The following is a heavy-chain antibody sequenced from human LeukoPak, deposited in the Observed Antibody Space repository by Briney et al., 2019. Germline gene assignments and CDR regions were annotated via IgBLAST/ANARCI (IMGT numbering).Heavy chain of an antibody. Sequence: GASVKVSCKASGYTFTGYYIHWVRQAPGQGLEWMGWINPNSGGTNSAQKFQGRVTMTRDTSISTAYMELSSLRSDDTAVYYCSSGTYYNPYFYMDVWGKGTTVTIYS. CDR3: SSGTYYNPYFYMDV. J-gene: IGHJ6*03. CDR1: GYTFTGYY. V-gene: IGHV1-2*02. CDR2: INPNSGGT. D-gene: IGHD3-10*01.